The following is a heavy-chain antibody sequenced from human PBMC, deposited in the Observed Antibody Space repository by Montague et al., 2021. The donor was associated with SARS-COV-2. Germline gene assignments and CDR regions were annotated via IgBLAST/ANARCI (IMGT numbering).Heavy chain of an antibody. CDR3: ASSYDSTGHVGY. CDR1: GFPISTGYY. V-gene: IGHV4-38-2*02. D-gene: IGHD3-22*01. J-gene: IGHJ4*02. CDR2: IYHSGST. Sequence: SETLSLTCTVSGFPISTGYYGGWFRQPPGKGLEWLGSIYHSGSTXXNPSLKSRGTISVDTSKNQFSLKLSSVTAAATSVYYCASSYDSTGHVGYWGQGTLVTVSS.